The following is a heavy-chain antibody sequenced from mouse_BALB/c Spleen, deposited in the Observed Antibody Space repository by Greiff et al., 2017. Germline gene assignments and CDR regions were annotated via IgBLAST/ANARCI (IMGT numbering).Heavy chain of an antibody. CDR2: ISSGGST. CDR1: GFTFSSYA. CDR3: AREGDYRYTFAY. D-gene: IGHD2-14*01. J-gene: IGHJ3*01. Sequence: EVKVVESGGGLVKPGGSLKLSCAASGFTFSSYAMSWVRQTPEKRLEWVASISSGGSTYYPDSVKGRFTISRDNARNILYLQRSSLRSEDTAMYYCAREGDYRYTFAYWGQGTLVTVSA. V-gene: IGHV5-6-5*01.